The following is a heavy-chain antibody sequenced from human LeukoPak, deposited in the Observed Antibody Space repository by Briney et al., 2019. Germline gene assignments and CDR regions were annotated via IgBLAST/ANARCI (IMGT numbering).Heavy chain of an antibody. CDR3: ARVESGYHYWYFDL. CDR1: GASISSYY. J-gene: IGHJ2*01. Sequence: PSETLSLTCTVSGASISSYYWSWIRQPPGKGLEWIGYIYYSGSTNYNPSLKSRVTILVDTSKNQFSLKLSSVTAADTAVYYCARVESGYHYWYFDLWGRGTLVTVSS. V-gene: IGHV4-59*01. CDR2: IYYSGST. D-gene: IGHD3-3*01.